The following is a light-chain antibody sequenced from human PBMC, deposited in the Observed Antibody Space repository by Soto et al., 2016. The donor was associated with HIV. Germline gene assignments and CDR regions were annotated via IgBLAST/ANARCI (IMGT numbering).Light chain of an antibody. V-gene: IGKV1-5*03. CDR2: KAS. CDR3: QQSFTYPRT. Sequence: IQMTQSPSTLSASIGDRVTITCRTSQSINKWLAWCQQKPGKAPKLLISKASTLESGVPSRFSGSGSGTEFTLTISSLQPDDFATYFCQQSFTYPRTFGQGTKVDIK. J-gene: IGKJ1*01. CDR1: QSINKW.